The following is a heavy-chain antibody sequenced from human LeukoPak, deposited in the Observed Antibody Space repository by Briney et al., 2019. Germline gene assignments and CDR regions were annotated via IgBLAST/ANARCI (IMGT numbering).Heavy chain of an antibody. CDR2: INPNSGGT. D-gene: IGHD6-25*01. CDR1: GYTFTSYD. Sequence: ASVKVSCKASGYTFTSYDINWVRQATGQGLEWMGWINPNSGGTNYAQKFQGRVTMTRDTSISTAYMELSRLRSDDTAVYYCARWRAAAKIFDYWGQGTLVTVSS. V-gene: IGHV1-2*02. CDR3: ARWRAAAKIFDY. J-gene: IGHJ4*02.